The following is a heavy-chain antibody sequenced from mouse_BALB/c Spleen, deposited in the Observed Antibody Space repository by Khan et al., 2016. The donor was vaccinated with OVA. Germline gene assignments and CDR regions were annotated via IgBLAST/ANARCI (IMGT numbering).Heavy chain of an antibody. J-gene: IGHJ3*01. CDR1: GFDFSRYW. V-gene: IGHV4-1*02. D-gene: IGHD2-14*01. Sequence: EVQLVESGGGLVQPGGSLKLSCAASGFDFSRYWMSWVRQAPGKGLEWIGDINPDSSTINYTPSLKDKFIISRDNAKNTLYLQMSKVRSGDTALYYCARPYRYDGRAWFAYWGQGTLVTVSA. CDR2: INPDSSTI. CDR3: ARPYRYDGRAWFAY.